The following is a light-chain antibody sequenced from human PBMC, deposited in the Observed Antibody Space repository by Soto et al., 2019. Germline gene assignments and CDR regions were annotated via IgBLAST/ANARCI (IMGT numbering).Light chain of an antibody. CDR1: SRDVGGYNL. CDR2: EGN. J-gene: IGLJ2*01. Sequence: QSALTQPASVSGSPGQSITISCSGTSRDVGGYNLVSWYQHHPGKAPKLMIYEGNKRPSGVSIRFSGSKSGNTASLTISGLQDEDEADYYCCSYAGSSSHVVFGGGTKVTVL. CDR3: CSYAGSSSHVV. V-gene: IGLV2-23*01.